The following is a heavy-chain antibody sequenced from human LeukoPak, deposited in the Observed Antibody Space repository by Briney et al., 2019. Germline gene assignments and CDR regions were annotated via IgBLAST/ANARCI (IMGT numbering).Heavy chain of an antibody. CDR1: GFTFDDYT. D-gene: IGHD4-11*01. CDR2: ISWDGTRI. CDR3: ARAPYGNYGTLDY. Sequence: GGSLRLPCAASGFTFDDYTMHWVRQAPGKGLDWVSLISWDGTRIYYADSVKGRFTISRDNSKNPLYLQMNSLRTEDTALYYCARAPYGNYGTLDYWGQGTLVTVSS. V-gene: IGHV3-43*01. J-gene: IGHJ4*02.